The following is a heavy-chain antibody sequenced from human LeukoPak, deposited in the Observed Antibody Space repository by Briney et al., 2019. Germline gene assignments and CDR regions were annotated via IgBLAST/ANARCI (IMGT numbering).Heavy chain of an antibody. CDR2: IYYSGSI. CDR1: RGSIRSYY. D-gene: IGHD6-19*01. CDR3: ARHLAVAGNNYFGMDV. J-gene: IGHJ6*02. Sequence: SETLSLTCTVSRGSIRSYYWSTIREPPGQGLEWSGYIYYSGSINYNPSLKSRVTISGDTSKNHFYLKLNSVTAADTAVYYCARHLAVAGNNYFGMDVWGQGTTVTVSS. V-gene: IGHV4-59*08.